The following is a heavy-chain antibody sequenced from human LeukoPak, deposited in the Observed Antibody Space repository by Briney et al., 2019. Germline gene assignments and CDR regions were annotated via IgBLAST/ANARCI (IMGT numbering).Heavy chain of an antibody. CDR3: ARGDFWSGYYANYYYYYYMDV. V-gene: IGHV4-59*08. CDR1: GGSISSYY. J-gene: IGHJ6*03. Sequence: SETLSLTCTVSGGSISSYYWSWIRQPPGKGLEWIGYIYYSGSTNYNPSLKSRVTISVDTSKNQFSLKLSSVTAADTAVYYCARGDFWSGYYANYYYYYYMDVWGKGTTVTVSS. D-gene: IGHD3-3*01. CDR2: IYYSGST.